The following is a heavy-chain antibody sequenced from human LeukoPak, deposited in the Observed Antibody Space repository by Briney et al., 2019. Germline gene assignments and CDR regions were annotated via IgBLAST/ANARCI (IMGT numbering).Heavy chain of an antibody. CDR2: IWYDGSNK. J-gene: IGHJ4*02. V-gene: IGHV3-33*01. CDR3: ARQGIAAAPLY. CDR1: GFTFSSYG. D-gene: IGHD6-13*01. Sequence: GGSLRLSCAASGFTFSSYGMHWVRQAPGKGLEWVAVIWYDGSNKYYADSVKGRFTISRDNSKNTLYLQMNSLRAEDTAVYYCARQGIAAAPLYWGQGTLVTVSS.